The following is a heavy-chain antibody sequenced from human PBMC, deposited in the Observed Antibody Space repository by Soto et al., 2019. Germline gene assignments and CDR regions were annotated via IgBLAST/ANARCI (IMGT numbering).Heavy chain of an antibody. J-gene: IGHJ3*01. D-gene: IGHD6-25*01. CDR2: MSVSGAT. CDR1: GFNTRNYL. CDR3: ERSRT. Sequence: EVQLLESGGGLVQPGGSLRLSCEVSGFNTRNYLMSWVRQAPGKGLEWVSGMSVSGATQYADSVKGRFTISKDFSKNTLYLQMNNLRAEDTAVYHCERSRTWGEGTMVTVSS. V-gene: IGHV3-23*01.